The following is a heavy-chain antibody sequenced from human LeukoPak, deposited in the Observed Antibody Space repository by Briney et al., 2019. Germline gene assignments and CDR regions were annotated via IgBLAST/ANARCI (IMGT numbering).Heavy chain of an antibody. CDR3: ARDSANRYCSGGLCYFDY. J-gene: IGHJ4*02. Sequence: GGSLRLSCTASGFTFSSYWMHWVRQAPGKGLVWVSRINSDGSSTGYADSVKGRFTISRDNAKNTLYLQMNSLRAEDTAVYFCARDSANRYCSGGLCYFDYWGQGTLVTVSS. D-gene: IGHD2-15*01. V-gene: IGHV3-74*01. CDR1: GFTFSSYW. CDR2: INSDGSST.